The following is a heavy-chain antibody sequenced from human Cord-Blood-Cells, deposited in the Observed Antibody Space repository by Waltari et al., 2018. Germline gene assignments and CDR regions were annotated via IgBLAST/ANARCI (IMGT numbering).Heavy chain of an antibody. D-gene: IGHD3-3*01. CDR1: GGSFSGYY. V-gene: IGHV4-34*01. CDR2: INHSGST. CDR3: ARKYYDTNWFDP. J-gene: IGHJ5*02. Sequence: QVQLQQWGAGLLKPSETLSLTCAVYGGSFSGYYWSWIRQPPGKGLGWIGEINHSGSTNYNPSIKGRVTISVDTSKNQFSLKLSSVTAADTAVYYCARKYYDTNWFDPWGQGTLVTVSS.